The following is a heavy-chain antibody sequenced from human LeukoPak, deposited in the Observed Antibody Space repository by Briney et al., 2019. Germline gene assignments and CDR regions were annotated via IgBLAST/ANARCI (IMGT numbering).Heavy chain of an antibody. CDR2: IPYDGSNK. CDR1: GFTLSSYA. J-gene: IGHJ4*02. V-gene: IGHV3-30-3*01. CDR3: ASFDGDYYDY. D-gene: IGHD3-9*01. Sequence: GGSLRLSCAASGFTLSSYAMHWVRQAPGKGLEWVAVIPYDGSNKYYADSVKGRFTISRDNSKNTLYLQMNSLRAEDTAVYYCASFDGDYYDYWGQGTLVTVSS.